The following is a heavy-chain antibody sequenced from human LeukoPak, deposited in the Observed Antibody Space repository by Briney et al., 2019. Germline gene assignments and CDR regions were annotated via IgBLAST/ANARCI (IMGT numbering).Heavy chain of an antibody. J-gene: IGHJ5*02. CDR1: GGSISSYY. D-gene: IGHD6-13*01. V-gene: IGHV4-59*12. CDR3: ARVYTGYSSPNWFDP. Sequence: IPSETLSLTCTVSGGSISSYYWSWIRQPPGKGLEWIGYIYYSGSTNYNPSLKSRVTISVDTSKNQFSLKLSSVTAADTAVYYCARVYTGYSSPNWFDPWGQGTLVTVSS. CDR2: IYYSGST.